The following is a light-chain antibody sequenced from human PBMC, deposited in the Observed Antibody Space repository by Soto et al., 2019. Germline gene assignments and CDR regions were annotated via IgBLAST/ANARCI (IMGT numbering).Light chain of an antibody. Sequence: DIQMTQSTSSLSASVGDRVTITCQASQDISNYLNWYQQKPGKAPKLLIYDASNLETGVPSRFSGSGSGTDFTFTISSLQPEDIATYYCQQYDNLPLTFGGGTKGEIK. V-gene: IGKV1-33*01. CDR2: DAS. CDR1: QDISNY. J-gene: IGKJ4*01. CDR3: QQYDNLPLT.